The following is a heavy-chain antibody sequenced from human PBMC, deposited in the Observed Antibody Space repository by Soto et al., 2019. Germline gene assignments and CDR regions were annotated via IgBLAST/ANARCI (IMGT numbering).Heavy chain of an antibody. D-gene: IGHD1-20*01. J-gene: IGHJ5*02. CDR2: ISKDSDYI. V-gene: IGHV3-21*01. CDR3: AKDSGCVNNACAYDP. Sequence: EVHLVESGGGLVKPGGSLRLTCAASGFSFSDYTMNWVRQAPGKGLEWVSSISKDSDYIFYADKVKGRFTISRDNARNSLHLQMTSLRVEDTAVYYCAKDSGCVNNACAYDPWGQGTLVTVSS. CDR1: GFSFSDYT.